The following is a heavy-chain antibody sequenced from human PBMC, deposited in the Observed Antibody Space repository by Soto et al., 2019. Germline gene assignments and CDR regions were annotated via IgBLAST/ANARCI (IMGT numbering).Heavy chain of an antibody. Sequence: GGSLRLSCTASGFTFSSYGMHWVRQAPGKGLEWVAVISYDGRNKYYADSVKGRFTISRDNSKTTLYLQMNSLRAEDTAVYYCAKDAALYDSGEPTAKYYFYFGVDVWGQGASVTVSS. CDR3: AKDAALYDSGEPTAKYYFYFGVDV. V-gene: IGHV3-30*18. CDR2: ISYDGRNK. D-gene: IGHD3-22*01. J-gene: IGHJ6*02. CDR1: GFTFSSYG.